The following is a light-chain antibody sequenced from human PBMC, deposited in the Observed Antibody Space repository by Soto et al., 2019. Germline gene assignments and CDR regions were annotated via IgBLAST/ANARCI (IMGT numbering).Light chain of an antibody. Sequence: EIVMTQSPATLSVPPEERATLSCRATQSVSSNLAWYHQKPGQAPRLLIYGASTKATGIPARFSGSGSGTEFALTISSLQSEDFAVYYCQQYNNWPPYTFGQGTKLEIK. J-gene: IGKJ2*01. CDR1: QSVSSN. CDR2: GAS. CDR3: QQYNNWPPYT. V-gene: IGKV3-15*01.